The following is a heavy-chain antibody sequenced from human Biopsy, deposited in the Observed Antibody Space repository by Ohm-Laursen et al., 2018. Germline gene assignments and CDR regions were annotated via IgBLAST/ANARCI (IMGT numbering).Heavy chain of an antibody. D-gene: IGHD3-22*01. CDR2: ISWSSDSI. CDR3: TKNTQWEGSGYLDAFHI. V-gene: IGHV3-9*01. J-gene: IGHJ3*02. CDR1: GFRFDNTG. Sequence: SLRLSCAASGFRFDNTGMHWVRQGPGKGLGWVAGISWSSDSITYAKSVTGRFTISRDNGENSLYLQMNSLRPEDTALYYCTKNTQWEGSGYLDAFHIWGHGAMVTVSS.